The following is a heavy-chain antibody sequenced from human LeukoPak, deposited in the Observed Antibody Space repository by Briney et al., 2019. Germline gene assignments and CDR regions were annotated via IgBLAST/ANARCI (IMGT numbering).Heavy chain of an antibody. CDR3: AKDRAYSFDY. Sequence: GGSLRLSCAASGFAFSTYAMSWVRQAPGKGLEWVSAISGNGVKTYYTDSVKGRFTFFRDNSKNTLYLQMNSPRADDTAVYYCAKDRAYSFDYWGQGTMVTVSS. CDR1: GFAFSTYA. CDR2: ISGNGVKT. V-gene: IGHV3-23*01. J-gene: IGHJ4*02. D-gene: IGHD3-16*01.